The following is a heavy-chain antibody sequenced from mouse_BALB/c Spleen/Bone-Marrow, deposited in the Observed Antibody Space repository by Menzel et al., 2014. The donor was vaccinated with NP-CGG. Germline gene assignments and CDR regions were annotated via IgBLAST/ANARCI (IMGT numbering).Heavy chain of an antibody. CDR1: GYTFTNYW. D-gene: IGHD2-3*01. Sequence: QVQLQQSGAELAKPRASVKMSCKASGYTFTNYWMHWVKQRPGQGLEWIGCIDPSTGYTEYNQKFKDKATLTADKSSSTAYMQPSSLTSEDSAVYYCARGGIYDGYSYWGQGTLVTVSA. J-gene: IGHJ3*01. CDR3: ARGGIYDGYSY. CDR2: IDPSTGYT. V-gene: IGHV1-7*01.